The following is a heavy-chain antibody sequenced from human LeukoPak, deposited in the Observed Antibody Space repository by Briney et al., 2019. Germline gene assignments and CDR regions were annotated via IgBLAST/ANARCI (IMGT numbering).Heavy chain of an antibody. Sequence: GGSLRLSCVASGFTFSSYSMNWVRQAPGKGLEWVSSISSSSSYIYYADSVKGRFTISRDNAKNSLYLQMNSLRAEDTAVYYCARDVRGYSGYDPNWFDPWGQGTLVTVSS. V-gene: IGHV3-21*01. CDR2: ISSSSSYI. CDR1: GFTFSSYS. J-gene: IGHJ5*02. D-gene: IGHD5-12*01. CDR3: ARDVRGYSGYDPNWFDP.